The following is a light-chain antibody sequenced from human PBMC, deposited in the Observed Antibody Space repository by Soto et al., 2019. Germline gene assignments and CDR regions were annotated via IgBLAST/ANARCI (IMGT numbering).Light chain of an antibody. Sequence: IVLTQSPGTLSLFPGERATLSCRASQSVTSNYLAWYQQKPGQAPRLLIFAASNRATGIPNRFSGSGSGTDFTLTISRLEPEDFAVYYCLQYGTSPWTFGQGTEVEIK. CDR2: AAS. CDR1: QSVTSNY. V-gene: IGKV3-20*01. J-gene: IGKJ1*01. CDR3: LQYGTSPWT.